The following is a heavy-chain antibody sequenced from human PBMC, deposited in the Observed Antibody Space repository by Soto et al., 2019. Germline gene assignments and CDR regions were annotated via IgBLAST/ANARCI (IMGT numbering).Heavy chain of an antibody. J-gene: IGHJ4*02. D-gene: IGHD5-12*01. CDR2: ISSSGGST. Sequence: EVQLLESGGGLVQPGGSLRLSCAASGFTFSSYAMSWVRQAPGKGLEWVSAISSSGGSTYYADSVKGRFTISRDNSKNTLYLQMNSPRAEDTAVYYCAKDLGGYSGYAFDYWGQGTLVTVSS. CDR1: GFTFSSYA. V-gene: IGHV3-23*01. CDR3: AKDLGGYSGYAFDY.